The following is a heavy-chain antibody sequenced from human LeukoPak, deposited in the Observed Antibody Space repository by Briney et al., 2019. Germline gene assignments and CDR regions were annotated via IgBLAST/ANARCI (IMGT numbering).Heavy chain of an antibody. CDR3: ARELDDNGDPMALDY. J-gene: IGHJ4*02. Sequence: GASVKVSCKASGYTFTSYAMHWVRQAPGQRLEWMGWINAGNGNTKYSQEFQGRVTITRDTSASTAYMELSSLRSEDMAVYYCARELDDNGDPMALDYWGQGTLVTVSS. CDR1: GYTFTSYA. D-gene: IGHD4-17*01. CDR2: INAGNGNT. V-gene: IGHV1-3*03.